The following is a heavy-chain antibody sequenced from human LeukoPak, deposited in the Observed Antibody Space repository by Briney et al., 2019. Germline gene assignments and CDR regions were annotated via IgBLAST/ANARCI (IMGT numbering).Heavy chain of an antibody. CDR3: ARGDYDSSGYYFYNWFDP. D-gene: IGHD3-22*01. CDR1: GYTFTGYY. Sequence: GASVKVSCKASGYTFTGYYMLWVRQAPGQGLEWMGWINPNSGGTNYAQKFQGRVTMTRDTSISTAYMELSRLRSDDTAVYYCARGDYDSSGYYFYNWFDPWGQGTLVTVSS. CDR2: INPNSGGT. V-gene: IGHV1-2*02. J-gene: IGHJ5*02.